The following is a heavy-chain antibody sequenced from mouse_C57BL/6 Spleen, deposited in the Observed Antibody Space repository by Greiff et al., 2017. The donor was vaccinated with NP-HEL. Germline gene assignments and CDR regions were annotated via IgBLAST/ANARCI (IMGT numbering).Heavy chain of an antibody. D-gene: IGHD1-1*01. J-gene: IGHJ4*01. CDR1: GYTFTDYY. Sequence: EVQLQQSGPELVKPGASVKISCKASGYTFTDYYMNWVKQSHGKSLEWIGDINPNNGGTSYNQKFKGKATLTVDKSSSTAYMELRSLTSEDSAVYYCASKDYYGSSYHYAMDYWGQGTSVTVSS. CDR2: INPNNGGT. V-gene: IGHV1-26*01. CDR3: ASKDYYGSSYHYAMDY.